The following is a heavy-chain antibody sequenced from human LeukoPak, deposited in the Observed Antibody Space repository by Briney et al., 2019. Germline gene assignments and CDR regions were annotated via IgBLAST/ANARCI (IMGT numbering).Heavy chain of an antibody. CDR1: GFTFSSYR. Sequence: GSLRLSCVASGFTFSSYRMHWVRQAPGKGLVWVSRINSDESSTNYADSVKGRFTISRDNAKNTLYLQMNSLRAEDTAVYYCARRRVPAADPWYFDLWGRGTLVTVYS. J-gene: IGHJ2*01. CDR3: ARRRVPAADPWYFDL. CDR2: INSDESST. V-gene: IGHV3-74*01. D-gene: IGHD2-2*01.